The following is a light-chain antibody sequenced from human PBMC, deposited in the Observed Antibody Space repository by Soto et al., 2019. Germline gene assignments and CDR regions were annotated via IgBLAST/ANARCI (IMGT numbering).Light chain of an antibody. CDR3: QQYNNFWT. J-gene: IGKJ1*01. Sequence: EIVMTQSPATLSVSPGETATLSCWASQSVSSNLAWYQQKPGQAPRLLIYGASTRVTDIPARFSGSGSGTEFTLTISSLQSEDFAVYYCQQYNNFWTFGQGTKVEIK. CDR1: QSVSSN. CDR2: GAS. V-gene: IGKV3-15*01.